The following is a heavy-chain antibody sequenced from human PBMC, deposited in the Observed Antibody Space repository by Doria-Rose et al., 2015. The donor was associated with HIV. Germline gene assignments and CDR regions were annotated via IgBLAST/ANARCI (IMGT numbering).Heavy chain of an antibody. D-gene: IGHD5-12*01. J-gene: IGHJ4*02. CDR2: IKSDGSWK. CDR1: SYG. Sequence: SYGMHWVRQTPGKGLVWVSRIKSDGSWKNYADSVKGRFTISRDNAKKMVFLQMNSLRVEDTAVYYCVRDGDHYDFDFWGQGTLVTVSS. CDR3: VRDGDHYDFDF. V-gene: IGHV3-74*01.